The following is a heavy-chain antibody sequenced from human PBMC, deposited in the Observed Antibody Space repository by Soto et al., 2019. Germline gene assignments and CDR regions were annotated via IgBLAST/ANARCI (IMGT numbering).Heavy chain of an antibody. Sequence: GASVKVSCKASGYTFSDYGISWVRQAPGRGLEWMGWINPHNFNTNYAQKLQGRATLTTDTATSTAYMGLRSLTSDDTAVYYCARDMYSQQLSGDYWGQGTLVTVSS. D-gene: IGHD1-1*01. CDR3: ARDMYSQQLSGDY. CDR1: GYTFSDYG. V-gene: IGHV1-18*01. CDR2: INPHNFNT. J-gene: IGHJ4*02.